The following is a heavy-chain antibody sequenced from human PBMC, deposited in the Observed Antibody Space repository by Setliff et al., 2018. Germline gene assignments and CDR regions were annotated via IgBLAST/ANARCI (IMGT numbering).Heavy chain of an antibody. CDR3: RVWIGDLSRDF. CDR2: IANRGNTV. CDR1: GFIVNNNE. J-gene: IGHJ4*02. D-gene: IGHD3-10*01. Sequence: LRLSCAASGFIVNNNEMSWVRQAPGKGLEWVTYIANRGNTVYYADSVKGRFTISRDNSKNTIDLQMNSLRAEDTAVYYCRVWIGDLSRDFWGRGTLVTVSS. V-gene: IGHV3-48*03.